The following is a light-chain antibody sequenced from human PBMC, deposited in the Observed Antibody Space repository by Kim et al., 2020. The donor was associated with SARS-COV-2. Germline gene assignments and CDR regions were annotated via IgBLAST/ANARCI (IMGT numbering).Light chain of an antibody. Sequence: DIQMTQSPSTLSASVGDRVTITCRASQSISSWLAWYQQKPGKAPKLLIYDASSLESWVPSRFSGSGSGTEFTLTISSLQPDDFATYYCQQWTFGQGTKVDIK. CDR1: QSISSW. V-gene: IGKV1-5*01. CDR2: DAS. J-gene: IGKJ1*01. CDR3: QQWT.